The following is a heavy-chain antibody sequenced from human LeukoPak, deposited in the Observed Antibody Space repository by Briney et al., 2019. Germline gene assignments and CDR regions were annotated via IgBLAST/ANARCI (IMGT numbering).Heavy chain of an antibody. CDR2: IYYSGST. J-gene: IGHJ6*03. CDR1: GGSISSSSYY. D-gene: IGHD6-13*01. CDR3: ARTRSSWYSNYYYYMDV. V-gene: IGHV4-39*07. Sequence: SETLSLTCTVSGGSISSSSYYWGWIRQPPGKGLEWIGSIYYSGSTNYNPSLKSRVTISVDTSKNQFSLKLSSVTAADTAVYYCARTRSSWYSNYYYYMDVWGKGTTVTVSS.